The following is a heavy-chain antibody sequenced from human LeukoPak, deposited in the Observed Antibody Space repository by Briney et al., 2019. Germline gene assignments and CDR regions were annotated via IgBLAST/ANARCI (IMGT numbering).Heavy chain of an antibody. J-gene: IGHJ1*01. CDR2: INHSGST. CDR1: GGSFSGYY. D-gene: IGHD3-10*01. Sequence: SETLSLTCAVYGGSFSGYYWSWIRQPPGKGLEWIGEINHSGSTNYNPSLKSRVTISVDTSKNQFSLKLSSVTAADTAVYYCARQGRFGYFQHWGQGTLVTVSS. CDR3: ARQGRFGYFQH. V-gene: IGHV4-34*01.